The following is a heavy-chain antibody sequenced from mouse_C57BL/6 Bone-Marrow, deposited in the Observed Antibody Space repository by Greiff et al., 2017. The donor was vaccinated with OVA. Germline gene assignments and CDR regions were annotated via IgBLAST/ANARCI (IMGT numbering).Heavy chain of an antibody. CDR2: IYPGDGDT. V-gene: IGHV1-82*01. CDR3: ARRGFQGAMDY. Sequence: VQLQQSGPELVKPGASVKISCKASGYAFSSSWMNWVKQRPGKGLKWIGRIYPGDGDTNYNGKFKGKATLTADKSSSTAYMQLSSLTSEDSAVYFCARRGFQGAMDYWGQGTSVTVSS. J-gene: IGHJ4*01. CDR1: GYAFSSSW.